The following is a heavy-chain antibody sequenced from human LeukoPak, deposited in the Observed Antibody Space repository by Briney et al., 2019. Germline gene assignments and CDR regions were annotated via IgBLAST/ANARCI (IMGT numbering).Heavy chain of an antibody. CDR2: IWYDGSNK. Sequence: GGSLRLSCAASGFTFSSYGMHWVRHAPGKGLEWVGVIWYDGSNKYYADSVKGRFTISRDNSKNTLYLQMNSLRAEDTAVYYCARDLGASRGNWFDPWGQGTLVTVSS. J-gene: IGHJ5*02. D-gene: IGHD2-2*01. V-gene: IGHV3-33*01. CDR1: GFTFSSYG. CDR3: ARDLGASRGNWFDP.